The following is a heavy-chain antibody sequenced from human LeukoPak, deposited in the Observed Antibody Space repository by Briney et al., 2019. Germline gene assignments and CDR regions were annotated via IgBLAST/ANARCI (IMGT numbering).Heavy chain of an antibody. CDR2: VYRSGKT. CDR1: GGSINSGDYF. CDR3: ARDIGSSTPSGV. D-gene: IGHD2-2*01. J-gene: IGHJ6*04. V-gene: IGHV4-61*02. Sequence: SETLSLTCTVSGGSINSGDYFWNWIRQPAGKGLEWIGRVYRSGKTNYNPSLKSRVIISIDTSKNHFSLEVRSVTAADTAMYYCARDIGSSTPSGVWGKGTTVTVSS.